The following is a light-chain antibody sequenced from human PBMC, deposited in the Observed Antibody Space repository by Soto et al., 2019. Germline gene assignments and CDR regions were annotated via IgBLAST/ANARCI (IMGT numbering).Light chain of an antibody. CDR2: DVS. Sequence: QSALTQPRSVSGSPGQSVTISCTGTSSDVGGYNYVSWYQQHPGKAPKLMIYDVSKRPSGVPDRFSGSKSGNTASLTISGLQAEDEADYYCCSYAGSRWVFGGGTKVTVL. J-gene: IGLJ3*02. CDR3: CSYAGSRWV. CDR1: SSDVGGYNY. V-gene: IGLV2-11*01.